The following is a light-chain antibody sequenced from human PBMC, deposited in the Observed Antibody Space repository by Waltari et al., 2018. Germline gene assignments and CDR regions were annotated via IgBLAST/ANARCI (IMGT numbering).Light chain of an antibody. V-gene: IGLV3-1*01. CDR2: QSS. CDR3: QAWDNNVVV. J-gene: IGLJ2*01. Sequence: WYQQSPGQSPFLVIYQSSKRPSGIPERFSGSNSGNTASLTIGGTQTMDEADYYCQAWDNNVVVFGGGTKLTVL.